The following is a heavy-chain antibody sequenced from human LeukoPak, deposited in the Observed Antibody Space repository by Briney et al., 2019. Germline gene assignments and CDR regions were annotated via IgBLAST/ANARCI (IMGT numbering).Heavy chain of an antibody. CDR3: ARTDIVVVPAAKEDAFDI. J-gene: IGHJ3*02. Sequence: PSETLSLTCTVSGGSISSYYWSWIRQPPGKGLEWIGYIYYSGSTYYNPSLKSRVTISVDTSKNQFSLKLSSVTAADTAVYYCARTDIVVVPAAKEDAFDIWGQGTMVTVSS. CDR2: IYYSGST. CDR1: GGSISSYY. D-gene: IGHD2-2*01. V-gene: IGHV4-59*06.